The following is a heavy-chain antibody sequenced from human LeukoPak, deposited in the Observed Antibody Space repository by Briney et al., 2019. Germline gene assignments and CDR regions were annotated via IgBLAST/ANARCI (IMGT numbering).Heavy chain of an antibody. CDR2: FDPEDGET. Sequence: ASVKVSCKVSGYTLTELSMHWVRQAPGKGLEWMGGFDPEDGETIYAQKFQGRVTMTEDTSTDTAYMELSSLRSEDTAVYYCFLDYYDSSGSDYWGQGTLVTVSS. D-gene: IGHD3-22*01. CDR3: FLDYYDSSGSDY. V-gene: IGHV1-24*01. J-gene: IGHJ4*02. CDR1: GYTLTELS.